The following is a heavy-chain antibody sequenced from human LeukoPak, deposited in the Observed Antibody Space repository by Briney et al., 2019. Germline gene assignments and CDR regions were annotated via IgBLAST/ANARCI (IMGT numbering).Heavy chain of an antibody. Sequence: GGSLRLSCAASGFTFDDYAMHWVRQAPGKGLEWVSGIGWNSGGIVYPDSVKGRFTISRDNAKNSLYLQMNSLGAEDTALYYCVKVTAAGFVDHWGQGTLVTVSS. CDR3: VKVTAAGFVDH. V-gene: IGHV3-9*01. D-gene: IGHD6-13*01. CDR1: GFTFDDYA. J-gene: IGHJ4*02. CDR2: IGWNSGGI.